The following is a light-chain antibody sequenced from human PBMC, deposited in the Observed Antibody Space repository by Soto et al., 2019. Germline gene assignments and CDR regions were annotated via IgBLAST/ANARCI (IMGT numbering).Light chain of an antibody. CDR2: GAS. CDR1: XXVSSSY. Sequence: EIVLTQSPGTLSLSPGERATLSCRASXXVSSSYLAWYQQKPGQAPRLLIYGASSRATGIPDRFSGSGSGTDFTLTISRLEPEDFAVYYCQQYGSSPRTFGQGTRLEIK. V-gene: IGKV3-20*01. CDR3: QQYGSSPRT. J-gene: IGKJ5*01.